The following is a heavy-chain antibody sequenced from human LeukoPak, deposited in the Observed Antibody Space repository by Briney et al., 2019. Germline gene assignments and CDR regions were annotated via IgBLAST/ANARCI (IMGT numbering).Heavy chain of an antibody. J-gene: IGHJ3*02. CDR1: GGSFSGYY. V-gene: IGHV4-34*01. Sequence: PSETLSLTCAVYGGSFSGYYWSWIRQPPGKGLEWIGEINHSGSTNYNPSLKSRVTISVDTSKNQFSLKLSSVTAADTAVYYCARVSYGLPPGGAFDIWGQGTMVTVSS. CDR3: ARVSYGLPPGGAFDI. CDR2: INHSGST. D-gene: IGHD5-18*01.